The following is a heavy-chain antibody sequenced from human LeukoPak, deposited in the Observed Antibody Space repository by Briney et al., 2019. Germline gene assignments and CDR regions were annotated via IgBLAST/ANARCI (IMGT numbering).Heavy chain of an antibody. CDR1: GYSFTSYW. CDR2: IYPGDSDT. CDR3: ARLEMATIPSYYYYMDA. Sequence: GESLKISCKGSGYSFTSYWIGWVRQMPGKGLEWMGIIYPGDSDTRYSPSFQGQVTISADKSISTAYLQWSSLKASDTAIYYCARLEMATIPSYYYYMDAWGKGTTVTVSS. J-gene: IGHJ6*03. V-gene: IGHV5-51*01. D-gene: IGHD5-24*01.